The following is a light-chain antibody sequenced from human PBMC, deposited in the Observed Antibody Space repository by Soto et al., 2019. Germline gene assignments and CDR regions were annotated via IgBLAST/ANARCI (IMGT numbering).Light chain of an antibody. Sequence: DIQMTQSPSSLSASVGDRVSITCQASQDITDYLNWCQQKPGKAPNLLIYDASKLETGVPSRFSGSESGTDFTFTISSLQPEDIATYKYHNLPPLTFGGGTKVEIE. CDR2: DAS. J-gene: IGKJ4*01. CDR3: HNLPPLT. CDR1: QDITDY. V-gene: IGKV1-33*01.